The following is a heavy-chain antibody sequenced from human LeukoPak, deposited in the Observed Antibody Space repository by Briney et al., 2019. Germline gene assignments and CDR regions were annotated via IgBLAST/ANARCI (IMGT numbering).Heavy chain of an antibody. V-gene: IGHV1-69*04. Sequence: ASVKVSCKASGGTFSSYAISWVRQAPGQGLEWMGRIIPILGIANYAQKFQGRVTITADKSTSTAYMELSSLRSEDTAVYYCASFPPPYCGGDCYSGDGDAFDIWGQGTMVTVSS. J-gene: IGHJ3*02. CDR3: ASFPPPYCGGDCYSGDGDAFDI. CDR2: IIPILGIA. D-gene: IGHD2-21*02. CDR1: GGTFSSYA.